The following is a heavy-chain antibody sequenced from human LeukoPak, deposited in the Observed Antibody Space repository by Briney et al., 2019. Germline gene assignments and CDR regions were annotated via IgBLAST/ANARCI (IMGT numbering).Heavy chain of an antibody. J-gene: IGHJ6*02. D-gene: IGHD4/OR15-4a*01. CDR1: GGAISSSSYY. CDR3: GRHQTMYYGMDV. Sequence: SETLSLTCTVSGGAISSSSYYWGWIRQPPGKGLEWIGSILYSGSTYYNPSLKSRVTISVDTSKNQFSLKLSSVTAADTAVYYCGRHQTMYYGMDVWGQGTTVTVSS. CDR2: ILYSGST. V-gene: IGHV4-39*01.